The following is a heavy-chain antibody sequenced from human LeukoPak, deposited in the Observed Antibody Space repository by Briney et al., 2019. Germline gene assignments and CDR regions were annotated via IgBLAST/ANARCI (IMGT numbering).Heavy chain of an antibody. V-gene: IGHV3-9*01. CDR1: GFTFDDYA. D-gene: IGHD6-19*01. J-gene: IGHJ4*02. CDR2: INWNSGSK. CDR3: AKDSGYSSFNIDC. Sequence: PGGSLRLSCAASGFTFDDYAMHWVRQAPGKGLEWVSGINWNSGSKGYADSVKGRFTISRDNAKNSLYLQMNSLRAEDTALYYCAKDSGYSSFNIDCWGQGTLVTVSS.